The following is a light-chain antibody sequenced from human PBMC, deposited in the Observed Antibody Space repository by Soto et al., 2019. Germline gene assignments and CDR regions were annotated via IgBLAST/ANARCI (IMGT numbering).Light chain of an antibody. CDR1: SSDVGVYNY. Sequence: QSALTQPRSVSGSPGQSVTISCTGTSSDVGVYNYVSWYQQHPGKAPKLMIYDVSNRPSGVPDRFSGSKSGNTASLTISGLQAEDEADYYCCSYAGSYTSLFGGGTKVTVL. V-gene: IGLV2-11*01. CDR3: CSYAGSYTSL. CDR2: DVS. J-gene: IGLJ3*02.